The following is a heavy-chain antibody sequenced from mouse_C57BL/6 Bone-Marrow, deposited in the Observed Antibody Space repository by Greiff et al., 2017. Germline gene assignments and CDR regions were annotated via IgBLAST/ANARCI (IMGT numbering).Heavy chain of an antibody. CDR2: INPSSGYT. D-gene: IGHD2-4*01. CDR1: GYTFTSYT. CDR3: ARLFMITGFAY. Sequence: QVQLQQSGAELARPGASVKMSCKASGYTFTSYTMHWVKQRPGQGLEWIGYINPSSGYTKYNQKFKDKATLTADKSSSTAYMQLSSLTSEDSAVYYCARLFMITGFAYWGQGTLVTVSA. V-gene: IGHV1-4*01. J-gene: IGHJ3*01.